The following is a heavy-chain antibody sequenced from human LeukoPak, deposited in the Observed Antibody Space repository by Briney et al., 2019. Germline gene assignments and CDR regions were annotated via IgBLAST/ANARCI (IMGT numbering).Heavy chain of an antibody. CDR1: GYTFTSYD. D-gene: IGHD2-2*01. V-gene: IGHV1-8*01. CDR3: ARSPYRYCSSTSCPPIYYYYGKDV. Sequence: ASVKVSCKASGYTFTSYDINWVRQATGQGLEWMGWMNPNSGNTGYAQKFQGRVTMTRNTSISTAYMELSSLRSEDTAVYYCARSPYRYCSSTSCPPIYYYYGKDVWGQGTTVTVSS. CDR2: MNPNSGNT. J-gene: IGHJ6*02.